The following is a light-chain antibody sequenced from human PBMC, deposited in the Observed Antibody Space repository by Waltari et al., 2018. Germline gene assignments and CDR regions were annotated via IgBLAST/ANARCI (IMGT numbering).Light chain of an antibody. CDR3: ATWDDSLSAGV. J-gene: IGLJ1*01. CDR1: TSDIGTNY. V-gene: IGLV1-51*01. Sequence: QSVLTQPPSVSAAPGQEVTISCSGSTSDIGTNYVSWYQQVPGTAPKLLISDDKNRPPGVPDRFSGSKSGTSATLLITGLQTGDEADYFCATWDDSLSAGVFGPGTKVTV. CDR2: DDK.